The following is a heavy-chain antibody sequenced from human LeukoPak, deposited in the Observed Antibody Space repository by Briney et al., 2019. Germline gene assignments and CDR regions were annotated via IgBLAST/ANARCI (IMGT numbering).Heavy chain of an antibody. D-gene: IGHD3-3*01. CDR3: ARPRSVESWYEFDY. J-gene: IGHJ4*02. Sequence: GGSLRLSCAASGFTFSSYAMSWVRQAPGKGLEWVSAISGSGGSTYYADSVKGRFTISRDNSKNTLYLQMNSLRAEDTAVYYCARPRSVESWYEFDYWGQGTLVTVSS. V-gene: IGHV3-23*01. CDR1: GFTFSSYA. CDR2: ISGSGGST.